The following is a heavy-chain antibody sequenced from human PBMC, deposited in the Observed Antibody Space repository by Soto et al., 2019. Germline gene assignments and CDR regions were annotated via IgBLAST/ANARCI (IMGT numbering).Heavy chain of an antibody. V-gene: IGHV3-21*01. J-gene: IGHJ6*03. CDR1: GFTFSSYS. CDR3: AREPNRRYCSSTSCYNYPYMDV. CDR2: ISSSSSYI. Sequence: GGSLRLSCAASGFTFSSYSMNWVRQAPGKGLEWVSSISSSSSYIYYADSVKGRFTISRDNAKNSLYLQMNSLRAEDTAVYYCAREPNRRYCSSTSCYNYPYMDVWGKGTTVTVSS. D-gene: IGHD2-2*02.